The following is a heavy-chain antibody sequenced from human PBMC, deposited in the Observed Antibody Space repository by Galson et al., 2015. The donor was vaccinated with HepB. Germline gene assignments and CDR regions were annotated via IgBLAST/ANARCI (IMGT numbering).Heavy chain of an antibody. CDR1: GFAFGNSA. Sequence: SLRLSCAASGFAFGNSAVIWVRQDPQKGLKWVSAINSGGVRTYYAESVKGRFTISRDNSENTLFLHMNSLRVDDTAVYYCAKQVGPTPFFDSWGQGILVIVSA. V-gene: IGHV3-23*01. CDR2: INSGGVRT. J-gene: IGHJ4*02. CDR3: AKQVGPTPFFDS. D-gene: IGHD1-26*01.